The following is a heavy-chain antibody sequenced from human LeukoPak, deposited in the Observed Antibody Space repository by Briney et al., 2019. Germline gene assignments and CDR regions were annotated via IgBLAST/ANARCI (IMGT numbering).Heavy chain of an antibody. CDR3: ARDFYGGNVYNWFDP. V-gene: IGHV4-34*01. J-gene: IGHJ5*02. Sequence: PSETLSLTCAVYGGSFSGYYWSWIRQPPGKGLEWIGEINHSGSINYNPSLKSRVTISVDTSKNQFSLKLSSVSAADTAVYYCARDFYGGNVYNWFDPWGQGTLVTVSS. CDR1: GGSFSGYY. CDR2: INHSGSI. D-gene: IGHD4-23*01.